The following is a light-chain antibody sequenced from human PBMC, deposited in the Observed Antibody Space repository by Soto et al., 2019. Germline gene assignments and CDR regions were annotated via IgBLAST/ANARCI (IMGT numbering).Light chain of an antibody. J-gene: IGKJ5*01. Sequence: EIVMTQSPATLSVSPGERATLSCGASQSVSNNLAWYQQKPGQAPRLLIYGVSSRATGIPDRFSGNGSGTDFTLTISRLEPEDFAVYYCQQYGNSPQITFGQGTRLEIK. CDR1: QSVSNN. CDR3: QQYGNSPQIT. V-gene: IGKV3-20*01. CDR2: GVS.